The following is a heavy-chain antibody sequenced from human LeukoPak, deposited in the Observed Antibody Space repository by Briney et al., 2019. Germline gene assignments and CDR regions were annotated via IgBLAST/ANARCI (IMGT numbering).Heavy chain of an antibody. J-gene: IGHJ4*02. CDR1: GGSISSGSYY. D-gene: IGHD4-17*01. CDR2: IYTSGST. Sequence: SQTLSLTCTVSGGSISSGSYYWSWIRQPAWKGLEWIGRIYTSGSTNYNPSLKSRVTISVDTSKNQFSLKLSSVTAADTAVYYCARSRYGVLDYWGQGTLVTVSS. V-gene: IGHV4-61*02. CDR3: ARSRYGVLDY.